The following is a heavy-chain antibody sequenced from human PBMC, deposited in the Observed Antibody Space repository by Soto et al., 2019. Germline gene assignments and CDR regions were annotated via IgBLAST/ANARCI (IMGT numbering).Heavy chain of an antibody. CDR1: GFTFSDHE. CDR3: ARDRSLIFAVPPYGMDV. Sequence: EVQLVAAGGGLVQPGGSLSLSCVVSGFTFSDHEMNWVRQAPGKGPEWISRISESGGTTSYADSVKGRFTISRDNARDSLYLHMNNLRAEDTAIYYCARDRSLIFAVPPYGMDVWGQGTTVTVSS. V-gene: IGHV3-48*03. D-gene: IGHD3-3*01. J-gene: IGHJ6*02. CDR2: ISESGGTT.